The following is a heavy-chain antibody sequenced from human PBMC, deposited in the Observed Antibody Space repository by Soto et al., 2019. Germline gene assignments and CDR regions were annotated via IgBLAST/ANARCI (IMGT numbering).Heavy chain of an antibody. V-gene: IGHV1-69*13. CDR1: GGTFSSYA. CDR2: IIPFFGTA. Sequence: SVKVSCKASGGTFSSYAISWVRQAPGQGLEWMGGIIPFFGTANYAQKFQGRVTFTADESTSTAYLELSSLRFEDTAVYYCARDYVDYIGLDVWGQGTTVTVSS. J-gene: IGHJ6*02. D-gene: IGHD4-17*01. CDR3: ARDYVDYIGLDV.